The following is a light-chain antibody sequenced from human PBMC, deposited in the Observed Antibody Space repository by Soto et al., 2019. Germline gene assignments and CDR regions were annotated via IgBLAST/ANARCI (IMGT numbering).Light chain of an antibody. J-gene: IGKJ5*01. CDR1: QSVSSN. CDR3: QQRSNWPPRVT. CDR2: GAS. Sequence: EIVMTQSPATLSVSPGERATLSCRASQSVSSNLAWYEQKPGQAPRLLIYGASTRATGIPARFSGSGSGTEFTLTISSLQPDDFATYYCQQRSNWPPRVTFGQGTRLEIK. V-gene: IGKV3-15*01.